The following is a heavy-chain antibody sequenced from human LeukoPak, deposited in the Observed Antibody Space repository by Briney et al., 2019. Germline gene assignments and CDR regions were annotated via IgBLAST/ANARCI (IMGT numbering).Heavy chain of an antibody. CDR3: AKDGRSGYID. CDR1: GFTLSSYA. D-gene: IGHD3-22*01. V-gene: IGHV3-23*01. CDR2: LSGIGGST. J-gene: IGHJ4*02. Sequence: GGSLRLSCAPSGFTLSSYAMRLVRQPPGNRLEGVAALSGIGGSTYYADSGKRRFTTSRDNSKNTLYLQMNSLRAEDTAVYYCAKDGRSGYIDWGQGTLVTVSS.